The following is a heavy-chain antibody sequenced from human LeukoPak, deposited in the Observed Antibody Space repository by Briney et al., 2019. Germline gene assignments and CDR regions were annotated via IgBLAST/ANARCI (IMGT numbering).Heavy chain of an antibody. CDR1: GFTFRSYA. D-gene: IGHD6-13*01. CDR3: AKDAQQLRPSRMDV. Sequence: GGSLRLSCAGSGFTFRSYAMHWVRQAPGKGLEWVAVISYDGSNEYYADSVKGRFTISRDNSKNTVDLQMNSLRVEDTAVYYCAKDAQQLRPSRMDVWGKGTTVTISS. J-gene: IGHJ6*03. V-gene: IGHV3-30*04. CDR2: ISYDGSNE.